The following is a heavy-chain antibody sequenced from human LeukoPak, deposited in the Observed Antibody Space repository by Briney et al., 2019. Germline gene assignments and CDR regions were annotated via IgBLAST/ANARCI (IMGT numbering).Heavy chain of an antibody. V-gene: IGHV4-4*07. CDR1: GDSISSYY. Sequence: SETLSLTCTVSGDSISSYYWSWIRQPAGKGLEWIGRIYTSGSTNYNPSLKSRVTISVDKSKNQFSLQLSSVTAADTAVYYCARVLVERGYYFDYWGQGTLVTVSS. CDR2: IYTSGST. J-gene: IGHJ4*02. CDR3: ARVLVERGYYFDY. D-gene: IGHD2-8*01.